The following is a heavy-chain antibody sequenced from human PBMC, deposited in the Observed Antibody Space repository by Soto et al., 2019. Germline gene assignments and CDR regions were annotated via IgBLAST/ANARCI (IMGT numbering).Heavy chain of an antibody. J-gene: IGHJ6*02. CDR2: ISGSGST. V-gene: IGHV3-23*01. D-gene: IGHD3-10*01. CDR1: GFTFSSYA. CDR3: AKDLGGSGSYYIYYYYGLDV. Sequence: GGSLRLSCAASGFTFSSYAMSWVRQAPGKGLEWVSTISGSGSTYHADSVKGRFTISRDNSKNMLYLLMNSLRAEDTALYYCAKDLGGSGSYYIYYYYGLDVWGQGTTVTVSS.